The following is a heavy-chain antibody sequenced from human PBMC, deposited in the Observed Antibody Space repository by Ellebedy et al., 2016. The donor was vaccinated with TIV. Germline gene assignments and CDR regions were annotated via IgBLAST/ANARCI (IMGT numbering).Heavy chain of an antibody. D-gene: IGHD5-24*01. V-gene: IGHV4-39*01. J-gene: IGHJ6*02. CDR1: GGSISSTGYY. CDR3: ARGRRDGYTYFYYGLDV. CDR2: LSYSGST. Sequence: MPSETLSLTCTVSGGSISSTGYYWGWIRQPPGKGLEWIGSLSYSGSTYYNPSLKSRITISLDTSKNQFSLKLSSVTAADTAMYYCARGRRDGYTYFYYGLDVWGQGATVTVSS.